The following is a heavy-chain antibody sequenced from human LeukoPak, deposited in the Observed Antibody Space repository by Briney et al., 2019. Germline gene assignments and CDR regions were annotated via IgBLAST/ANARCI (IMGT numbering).Heavy chain of an antibody. D-gene: IGHD2-2*01. CDR3: ARKYCSSTSCYLTNMDV. CDR1: GFTFSSYA. J-gene: IGHJ6*03. Sequence: PGGSLRLSCAASGFTFSSYAMSWVRQAPGKGLEWVSAISGSGGSTYYAASVKGRFTISRDNSKNTLYLQMNSLRAEDTAVYYCARKYCSSTSCYLTNMDVWGKGTTVTVSS. CDR2: ISGSGGST. V-gene: IGHV3-23*01.